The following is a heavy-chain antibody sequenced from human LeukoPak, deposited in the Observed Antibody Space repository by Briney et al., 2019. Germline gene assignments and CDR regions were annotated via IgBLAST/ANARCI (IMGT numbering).Heavy chain of an antibody. D-gene: IGHD4-17*01. V-gene: IGHV3-21*03. CDR3: TTFDYAAFDI. CDR2: ISSSSSYI. Sequence: GGSLRLSCAASGFTFSSYSMNWVRQAPGKGLEWVSSISSSSSYIYYADSVKGRFTISRDNAKNSLYMQMNSLKTEDTAVYYCTTFDYAAFDIWGQGTMVTVSS. CDR1: GFTFSSYS. J-gene: IGHJ3*02.